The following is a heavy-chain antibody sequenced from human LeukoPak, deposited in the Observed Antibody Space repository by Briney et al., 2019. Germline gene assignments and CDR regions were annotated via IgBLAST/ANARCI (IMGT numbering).Heavy chain of an antibody. V-gene: IGHV4-34*01. D-gene: IGHD5-18*01. J-gene: IGHJ4*02. CDR1: GGSFSCYY. CDR3: ARHGNSYGLDY. CDR2: INHSGST. Sequence: PSETLSLTCAVYGGSFSCYYWSWIRQPPGKGLEWIGEINHSGSTNYNPSLKSRVTISVDTSKNQLSLKLSSVTAADTAVYYCARHGNSYGLDYWGQGTLVTVSS.